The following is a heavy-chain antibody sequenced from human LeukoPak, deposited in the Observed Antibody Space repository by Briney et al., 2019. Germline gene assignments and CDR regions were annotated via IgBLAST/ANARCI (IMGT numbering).Heavy chain of an antibody. J-gene: IGHJ4*02. V-gene: IGHV6-1*01. D-gene: IGHD2-21*02. CDR1: GDSVSSNSAA. CDR2: TYYRSKWYN. CDR3: ARGQKAVTAALAFDY. Sequence: SQTLSLTCAISGDSVSSNSAAWNWIRQSPSRGLEWLGRTYYRSKWYNDYAVSVKSRITINPDTSKNQFSLQLSSVTAADTAVYYCARGQKAVTAALAFDYWGQGTLVTVSS.